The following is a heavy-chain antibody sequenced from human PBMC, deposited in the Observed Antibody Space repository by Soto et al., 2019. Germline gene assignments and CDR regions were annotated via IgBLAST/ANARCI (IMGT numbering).Heavy chain of an antibody. D-gene: IGHD3-22*01. CDR3: AKDAPYYYDSSGYYGPFDY. CDR1: GFTFSSYS. J-gene: IGHJ4*02. Sequence: GGSLRLSCAASGFTFSSYSMNWVRQAPGKGLEWVSSISSSSSYIYYADSVKGRFTISRDNSKNTLYLQMNSLRAEDTAMYYCAKDAPYYYDSSGYYGPFDYWGQGTLVTVSS. V-gene: IGHV3-21*01. CDR2: ISSSSSYI.